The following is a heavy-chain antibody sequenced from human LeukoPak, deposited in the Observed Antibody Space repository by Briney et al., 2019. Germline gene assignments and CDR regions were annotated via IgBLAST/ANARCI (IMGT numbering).Heavy chain of an antibody. CDR3: ARESGSSSKRFDY. CDR1: GFTFNTYE. J-gene: IGHJ4*02. D-gene: IGHD1-26*01. CDR2: ITSSGSTI. V-gene: IGHV3-48*03. Sequence: GGSLRLSCAASGFTFNTYEMNWVRQAPGKGLEWVSYITSSGSTILYADSVKGRFTISRDNAKNSLYLQMKSLRAEDTAVYYCARESGSSSKRFDYWGQGTLVTVSS.